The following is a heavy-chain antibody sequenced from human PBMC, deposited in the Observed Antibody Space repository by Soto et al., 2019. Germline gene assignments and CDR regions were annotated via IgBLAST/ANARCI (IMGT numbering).Heavy chain of an antibody. J-gene: IGHJ4*02. V-gene: IGHV3-23*01. D-gene: IGHD3-10*01. CDR2: ISGSGGST. CDR3: AKNPFRAFGELPSMGYYFDY. CDR1: GFTFSSYA. Sequence: EVQLLESGGGLVQPGGSLRLSCAASGFTFSSYAMSWVRQAPGKGLEWVSAISGSGGSTYYADSVKARFTISRDNSKNTLYLQMNSLRAEDTAVYYCAKNPFRAFGELPSMGYYFDYWGQGTLVTVSS.